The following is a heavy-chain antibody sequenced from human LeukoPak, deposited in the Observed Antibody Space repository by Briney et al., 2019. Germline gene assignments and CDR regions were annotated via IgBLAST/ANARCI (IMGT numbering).Heavy chain of an antibody. D-gene: IGHD3-22*01. J-gene: IGHJ4*02. V-gene: IGHV3-53*01. CDR1: GFTVSSNC. CDR2: IYSGGST. CDR3: AREGYYYDSSGYFAY. Sequence: GGSLRLSCAASGFTVSSNCMSWVRQAPGKGLEWVSVIYSGGSTYYADSVKGRFTISRDNSKNTLYLQMNSLRAEDTAVYYCAREGYYYDSSGYFAYWGQGTLVTVSS.